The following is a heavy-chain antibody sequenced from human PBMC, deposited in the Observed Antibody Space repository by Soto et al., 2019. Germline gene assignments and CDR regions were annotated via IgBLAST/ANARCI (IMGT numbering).Heavy chain of an antibody. D-gene: IGHD2-8*01. CDR2: IIPIFGTA. J-gene: IGHJ6*02. V-gene: IGHV1-69*13. Sequence: GASVKVSCKASGGTFSSYAISWVRQAPGQGLEWMGGIIPIFGTANYAQKFQGRVTITADESTSTAYMELSSLRSEDTAMYYCASARGVLNYYYYGMDVWGQGTTVTVSS. CDR1: GGTFSSYA. CDR3: ASARGVLNYYYYGMDV.